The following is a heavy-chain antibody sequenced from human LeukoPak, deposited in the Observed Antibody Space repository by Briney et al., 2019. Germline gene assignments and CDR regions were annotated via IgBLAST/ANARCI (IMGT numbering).Heavy chain of an antibody. V-gene: IGHV1-18*01. CDR2: ISAYNGNT. Sequence: ASVKVSCKASGYTFTSYGISWVRQAPGQGLEWMGWISAYNGNTNYAQKLQGRVTMTTDTSTSTAYMELRSLGSDDTAVYYCARVSYYYGSGSQDYWGQGTLVTVSS. D-gene: IGHD3-10*01. CDR3: ARVSYYYGSGSQDY. J-gene: IGHJ4*02. CDR1: GYTFTSYG.